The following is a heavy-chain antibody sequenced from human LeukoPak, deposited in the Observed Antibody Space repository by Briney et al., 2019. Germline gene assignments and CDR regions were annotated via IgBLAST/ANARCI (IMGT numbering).Heavy chain of an antibody. CDR1: GGSISSSSYY. D-gene: IGHD4-11*01. J-gene: IGHJ5*02. V-gene: IGHV4-39*01. CDR2: IYYSGTT. CDR3: ARPRHLTVTTPTWFDP. Sequence: ETXSLXCXVSGGSISSSSYYWGWIRQPPGTGLEWIGSIYYSGTTYYNPSLKSRVTISVDTSKNQFSLKLSSVTAADTAIYYCARPRHLTVTTPTWFDPWGQGILVTVSS.